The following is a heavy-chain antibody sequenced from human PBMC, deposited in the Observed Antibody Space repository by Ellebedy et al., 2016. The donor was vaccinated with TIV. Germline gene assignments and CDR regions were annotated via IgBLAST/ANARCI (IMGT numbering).Heavy chain of an antibody. Sequence: GESLKISCAASGFTFSTYAMTWVRQAPGMGLEWVSGISGSGGSTYYADSVKGRFTISRDNSKNTLYLQMNSLRAEDTALYYCAKVDYHTSGYSDYWGQGTLVTVSS. CDR1: GFTFSTYA. CDR2: ISGSGGST. J-gene: IGHJ4*02. CDR3: AKVDYHTSGYSDY. V-gene: IGHV3-23*01. D-gene: IGHD3-22*01.